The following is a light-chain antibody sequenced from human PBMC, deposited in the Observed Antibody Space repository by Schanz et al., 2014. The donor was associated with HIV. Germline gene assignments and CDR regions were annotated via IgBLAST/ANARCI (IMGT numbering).Light chain of an antibody. CDR1: SGHSSYA. Sequence: QSVLTQSPSASASLGASVKLTCTLSSGHSSYAIAWHQQQPEKGLRYLMKLNSDGSHSKGDGIPDRFSGSRSGAERYLTISSLQSEDEADYYCQTWGTGIHVFGGGTKVTVL. CDR2: LNSDGSH. V-gene: IGLV4-69*01. J-gene: IGLJ2*01. CDR3: QTWGTGIHV.